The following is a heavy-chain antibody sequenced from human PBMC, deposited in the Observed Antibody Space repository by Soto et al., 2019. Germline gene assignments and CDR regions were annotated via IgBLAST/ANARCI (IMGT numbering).Heavy chain of an antibody. CDR2: IYPGDSDT. D-gene: IGHD3-3*01. Sequence: PGESLKISCKGSGYSFTSYWIGWVRQMPGKGLEWMGIIYPGDSDTRYSPSFQGQVTISADKSISTAYLQWSSLKASDTAMYYCARLGNTIFGVVNPLHYYYMDVWGKGTTVTVSS. V-gene: IGHV5-51*01. CDR3: ARLGNTIFGVVNPLHYYYMDV. CDR1: GYSFTSYW. J-gene: IGHJ6*03.